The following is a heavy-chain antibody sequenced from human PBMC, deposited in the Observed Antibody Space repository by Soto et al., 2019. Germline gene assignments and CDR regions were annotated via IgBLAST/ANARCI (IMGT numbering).Heavy chain of an antibody. V-gene: IGHV4-34*01. Sequence: QVQLKQWGAGLLKPSETLSLTCAVYGGSFTSYYWSWIRQPPGQGMEWIGEIHHSGITNYNPSLKSRVTTSIDMSKNQFSLNLRSVTAAETGVYYCASILTGWNHLGYWGQGTPVTVSS. CDR1: GGSFTSYY. D-gene: IGHD3-9*01. CDR3: ASILTGWNHLGY. CDR2: IHHSGIT. J-gene: IGHJ4*02.